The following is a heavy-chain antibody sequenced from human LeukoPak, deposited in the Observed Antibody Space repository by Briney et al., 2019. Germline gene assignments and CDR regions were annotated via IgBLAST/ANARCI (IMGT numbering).Heavy chain of an antibody. Sequence: GGSLRLSCAASGFTFSSYAMSWVRRAPRKGLEWVSTIMIGGDGKHYADSVKGRFTISRDRSESTLYLQMNGLRADDTAVYYCVRAAPRDCSPASCSLFDTWGQGTLVTVSS. CDR3: VRAAPRDCSPASCSLFDT. V-gene: IGHV3-23*01. CDR1: GFTFSSYA. J-gene: IGHJ4*02. D-gene: IGHD2-2*01. CDR2: IMIGGDGK.